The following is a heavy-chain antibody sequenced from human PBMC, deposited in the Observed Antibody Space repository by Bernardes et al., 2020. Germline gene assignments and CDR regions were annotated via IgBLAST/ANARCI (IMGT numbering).Heavy chain of an antibody. CDR3: AKDHIVATV. CDR2: ISWNSGSI. D-gene: IGHD5-12*01. V-gene: IGHV3-9*01. J-gene: IGHJ4*02. CDR1: GFTFDDYA. Sequence: GGSLRLSCAASGFTFDDYAMHWVRQAPGKGLEWVSGISWNSGSIGYADSVKGRFTISRDNAKNSLYLQMNSLRAEDTALYYCAKDHIVATVWGQGTLVTVSS.